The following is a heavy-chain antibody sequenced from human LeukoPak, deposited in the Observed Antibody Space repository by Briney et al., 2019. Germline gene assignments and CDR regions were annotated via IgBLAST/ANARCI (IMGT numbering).Heavy chain of an antibody. D-gene: IGHD3-10*01. V-gene: IGHV3-30*02. J-gene: IGHJ4*02. Sequence: GGSLRLSCAASGFTFISYGLHWVRQAPGKGLEWVAFIRYDGSNKYYADSVKGRFTISIDNSKNTLYLQMNSLRAEDTAVYYCAKDHSAKRYYFDYWGEGTLVTVSS. CDR2: IRYDGSNK. CDR1: GFTFISYG. CDR3: AKDHSAKRYYFDY.